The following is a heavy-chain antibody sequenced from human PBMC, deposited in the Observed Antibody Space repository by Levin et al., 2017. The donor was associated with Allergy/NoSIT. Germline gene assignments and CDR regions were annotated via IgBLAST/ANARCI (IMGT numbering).Heavy chain of an antibody. Sequence: EASVKVSCAASEFILSSYCMAWVRQAPGKGLQWVANVKQDGSERYNVDSLKGRFTISRDSAKNSLYLQMNNLRDEDTAVYYCARVVSAFGLLYGMDVWGQGTTVTVSS. D-gene: IGHD3/OR15-3a*01. CDR2: VKQDGSER. CDR1: EFILSSYC. CDR3: ARVVSAFGLLYGMDV. J-gene: IGHJ6*02. V-gene: IGHV3-7*04.